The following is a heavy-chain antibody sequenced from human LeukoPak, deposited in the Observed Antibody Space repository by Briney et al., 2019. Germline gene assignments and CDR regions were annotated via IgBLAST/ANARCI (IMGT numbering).Heavy chain of an antibody. CDR3: ARLLSSGPFNY. CDR2: IYPGDSDT. Sequence: GESLKISCKGSGYSFTNYWIDWVRQMPGKGLEWMGIIYPGDSDTRYSLSFQGQVTISADKSISTAYLQWSGLKASDTAIYYCARLLSSGPFNYWGQGTLVTVSS. V-gene: IGHV5-51*01. CDR1: GYSFTNYW. J-gene: IGHJ4*02. D-gene: IGHD3-10*01.